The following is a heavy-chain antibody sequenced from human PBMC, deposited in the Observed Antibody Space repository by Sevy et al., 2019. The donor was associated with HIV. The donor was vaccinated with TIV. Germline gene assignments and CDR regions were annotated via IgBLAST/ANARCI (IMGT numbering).Heavy chain of an antibody. J-gene: IGHJ4*02. D-gene: IGHD3-10*01. CDR1: GGTLIDYA. CDR2: ISPISGST. V-gene: IGHV1-69*06. CDR3: ARFKYYGSANLYYFDY. Sequence: ASVKVSCKASGGTLIDYAISWVRQAPGQGLEWMGGISPISGSTKYAQKFQGRVSITADRSTSTDYMELRRLQSEDSAVYYCARFKYYGSANLYYFDYWGQGTLVTVSS.